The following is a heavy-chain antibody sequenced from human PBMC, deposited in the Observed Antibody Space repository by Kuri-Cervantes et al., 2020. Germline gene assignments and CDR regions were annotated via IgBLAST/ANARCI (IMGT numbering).Heavy chain of an antibody. J-gene: IGHJ5*02. CDR1: GGSFSGYY. D-gene: IGHD1-26*01. CDR3: ARGPRWVRSRYNWFDP. V-gene: IGHV4-34*01. CDR2: INHSGST. Sequence: SQTLSLTCAVYGGSFSGYYWSWIRQPPGKGLEWIGEINHSGSTNYNPSLKSRVTISVDTSKNQFSLKLSSVTVADTAVYYCARGPRWVRSRYNWFDPWGQGTLVTVSS.